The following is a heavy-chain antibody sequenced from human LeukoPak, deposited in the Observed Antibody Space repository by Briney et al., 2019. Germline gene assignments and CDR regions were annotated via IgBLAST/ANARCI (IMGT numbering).Heavy chain of an antibody. V-gene: IGHV3-7*03. D-gene: IGHD2-15*01. CDR1: GFTFSSYW. CDR2: IKQDGSEK. CDR3: AKPSPNCSGGSCYFDY. Sequence: GGSLRLSCAASGFTFSSYWMSWVRQAPGKGLEWVANIKQDGSEKYYVDSVKGRFTISRDNAKNSLYLQMNSLRAEDTAVYYCAKPSPNCSGGSCYFDYWGQGTLVTVSS. J-gene: IGHJ4*02.